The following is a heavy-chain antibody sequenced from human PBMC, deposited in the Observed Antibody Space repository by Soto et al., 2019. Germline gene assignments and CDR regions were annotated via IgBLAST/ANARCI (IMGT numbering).Heavy chain of an antibody. V-gene: IGHV4-59*01. CDR1: GGSISSYY. J-gene: IGHJ3*02. CDR2: IFYSGST. CDR3: AGSYGWGFDI. Sequence: QVQLQESGPGLVKPSETLSLSCTVSGGSISSYYWGWIRQPPGKGLEWIGYIFYSGSTNYIPSLKSRVTISVDTSENQFSLKLTSVTAADTAVYYCAGSYGWGFDIWGQGTMVTGSS. D-gene: IGHD3-16*01.